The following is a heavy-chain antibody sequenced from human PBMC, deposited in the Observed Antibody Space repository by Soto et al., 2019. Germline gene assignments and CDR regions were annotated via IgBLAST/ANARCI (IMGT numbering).Heavy chain of an antibody. V-gene: IGHV4-4*07. D-gene: IGHD2-8*02. CDR1: GGAISSYY. Sequence: TWETLSLPCTVSGGAISSYYWSWIRQPAGKGLEWIGRIYTSGRTHYNPSLKSRVTMSVDTSKNQFSLKLSSVTAADTAVYCCARGSGGGKQWIYYFDYWGQGTLVTVSS. CDR3: ARGSGGGKQWIYYFDY. J-gene: IGHJ4*02. CDR2: IYTSGRT.